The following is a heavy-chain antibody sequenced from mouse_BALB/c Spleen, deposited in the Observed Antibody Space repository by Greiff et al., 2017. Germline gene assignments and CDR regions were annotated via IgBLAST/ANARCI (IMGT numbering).Heavy chain of an antibody. CDR1: GYTFTSYY. V-gene: IGHV1S56*01. D-gene: IGHD1-1*01. J-gene: IGHJ3*01. CDR3: ARSGGSPWFAY. CDR2: IYPGNVNT. Sequence: QVQLKESGPELVKPGASVRISCKASGYTFTSYYIHWVKQRPGQGLEWIGWIYPGNVNTKYNEKFKGKATLTADKSSSTAYMQLSSLTSEDSAVYFCARSGGSPWFAYWGQGTLVTVSA.